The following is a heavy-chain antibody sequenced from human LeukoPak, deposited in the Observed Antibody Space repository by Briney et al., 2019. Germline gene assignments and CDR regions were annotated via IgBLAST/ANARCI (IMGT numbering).Heavy chain of an antibody. CDR3: AKDRRREKYQLLPGDAFDI. CDR2: IWYDGSNK. CDR1: GFTLSSYG. Sequence: GGSLRLSCAASGFTLSSYGMHWVRQAPGKGLEWVAVIWYDGSNKYYADSVKGRFTISRDNSKNTLYLQMNSLRAEDTAVYYCAKDRRREKYQLLPGDAFDIWGQGTMVTVSS. D-gene: IGHD2-2*01. V-gene: IGHV3-33*06. J-gene: IGHJ3*02.